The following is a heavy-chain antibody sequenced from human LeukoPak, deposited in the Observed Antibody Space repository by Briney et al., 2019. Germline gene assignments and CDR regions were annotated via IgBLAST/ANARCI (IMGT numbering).Heavy chain of an antibody. CDR3: AKEFYFDISGDVFDM. V-gene: IGHV3-33*06. Sequence: PGGSLRLSCAASGFTFSSYGMHWVRQAPGKGLEWVAVIWYDGSNKYYADSVKGRFTISRDNSKNTLSLQMNSLRAEDTALYYCAKEFYFDISGDVFDMWGQGTMVTVSS. CDR1: GFTFSSYG. CDR2: IWYDGSNK. J-gene: IGHJ3*02. D-gene: IGHD3-22*01.